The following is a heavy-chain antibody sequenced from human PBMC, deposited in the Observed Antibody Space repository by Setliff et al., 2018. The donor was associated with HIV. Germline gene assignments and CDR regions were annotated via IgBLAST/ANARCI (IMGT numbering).Heavy chain of an antibody. Sequence: RASVKVSCKASGDTFSSYPISWVRQAPGQGLEWMGGIIRILGMGNHAQKFQGRVTITADKSANTAYMELTSLRPEDPAIYYCARYFYDSGGYSGSEHWGQGTLVTVSS. CDR1: GDTFSSYP. CDR2: IIRILGMG. D-gene: IGHD3-22*01. CDR3: ARYFYDSGGYSGSEH. V-gene: IGHV1-69*10. J-gene: IGHJ4*02.